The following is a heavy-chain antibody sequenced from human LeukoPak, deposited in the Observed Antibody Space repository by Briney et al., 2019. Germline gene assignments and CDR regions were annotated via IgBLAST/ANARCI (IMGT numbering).Heavy chain of an antibody. D-gene: IGHD1-1*01. CDR1: GGSISSSSYY. Sequence: SETLSLTCTVSGGSISSSSYYWGWIRQPPGKGLEWIGSIYYSGSTYYNPSLKSRVTISVDTSKNQFSLKLSSVTAADTAVYYCAREERGAHWFDPWGQGTLVTVSS. V-gene: IGHV4-39*07. CDR2: IYYSGST. CDR3: AREERGAHWFDP. J-gene: IGHJ5*02.